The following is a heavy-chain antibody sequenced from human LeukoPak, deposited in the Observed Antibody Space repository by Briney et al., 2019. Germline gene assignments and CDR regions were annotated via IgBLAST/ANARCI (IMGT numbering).Heavy chain of an antibody. Sequence: GGSLRPSCAASGFTFHTYWMSWVRQAPGKGLEWVAHIKHDGTEKYYVDSVKGRFTISRDNTKNSLYLQMNTLRAEDTAVYYCVGDPGDYWGQGTLVTVSS. V-gene: IGHV3-7*01. CDR1: GFTFHTYW. J-gene: IGHJ4*02. CDR2: IKHDGTEK. CDR3: VGDPGDY.